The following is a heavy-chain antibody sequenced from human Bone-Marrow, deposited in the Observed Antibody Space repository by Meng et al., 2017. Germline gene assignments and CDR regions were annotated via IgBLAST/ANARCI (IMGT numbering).Heavy chain of an antibody. Sequence: GESLKISCAASGFTFSSYAMHWVRQAPGKGLEWVAVISYDGSNKYYADSVKGRFTISRDNSKNTLYLQMNSLRAEDTAVYYCARSVNLLTVTHFDYWGQGTLVTVSS. CDR1: GFTFSSYA. CDR3: ARSVNLLTVTHFDY. J-gene: IGHJ4*02. D-gene: IGHD4-17*01. CDR2: ISYDGSNK. V-gene: IGHV3-30*01.